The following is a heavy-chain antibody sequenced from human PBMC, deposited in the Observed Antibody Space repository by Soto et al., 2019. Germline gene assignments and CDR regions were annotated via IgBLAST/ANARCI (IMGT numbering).Heavy chain of an antibody. CDR3: AREQAEYDFDY. Sequence: PGGSLRLSCAASGFTFSTYAMHWVRQAPGRGLEYVSAISTNGGSAYYANTVKGGFTISRDNSKNTLYLQMGSLRAEDTAVYYCAREQAEYDFDYWGQGTLVTVSS. J-gene: IGHJ4*02. CDR2: ISTNGGSA. V-gene: IGHV3-64*01. CDR1: GFTFSTYA. D-gene: IGHD2-15*01.